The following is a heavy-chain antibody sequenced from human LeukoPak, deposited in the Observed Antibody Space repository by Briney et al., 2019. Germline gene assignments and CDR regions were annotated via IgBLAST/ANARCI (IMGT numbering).Heavy chain of an antibody. CDR2: ISYDGSNT. Sequence: GGSLRLSCAVSGFTFSSYWMSWVRQAPGKGLEWVAVISYDGSNTYYADSVKGRFTISRDNSKNTLYVQMNSLRPEDTAVYYCARDPWYSSAWYIDYWGQGTLVTVSS. J-gene: IGHJ4*02. V-gene: IGHV3-30-3*01. CDR3: ARDPWYSSAWYIDY. D-gene: IGHD6-19*01. CDR1: GFTFSSYW.